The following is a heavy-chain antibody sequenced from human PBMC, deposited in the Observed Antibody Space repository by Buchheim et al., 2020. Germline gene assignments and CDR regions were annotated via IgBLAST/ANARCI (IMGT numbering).Heavy chain of an antibody. CDR1: GFSLSSYW. CDR3: ARGGMLTHDY. Sequence: EVQLVESGGGLVQPGGSLRLSCAASGFSLSSYWMTWVRQAPGKGLEWVANIKEDGSEKNYVDSVKGRFTISRDNAHNSLYLQMNSLGAEDTAVYYCARGGMLTHDYWGQGTL. CDR2: IKEDGSEK. D-gene: IGHD3-9*01. J-gene: IGHJ4*02. V-gene: IGHV3-7*04.